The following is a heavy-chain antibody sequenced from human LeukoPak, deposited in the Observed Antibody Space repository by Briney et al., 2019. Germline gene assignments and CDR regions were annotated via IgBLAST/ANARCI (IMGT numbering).Heavy chain of an antibody. D-gene: IGHD6-6*01. J-gene: IGHJ5*02. CDR3: AREFLASRRNWVDP. V-gene: IGHV4-61*02. CDR2: IYTTGVT. Sequence: SETLSLTCSVSGDSISHGTYYWSWIRQPAGQGLEWIGRIYTTGVTNYSPSLKTRVTISVDSSLNQFSLNLTSVTAADTAVYYCAREFLASRRNWVDPWGQGTLVTVSS. CDR1: GDSISHGTYY.